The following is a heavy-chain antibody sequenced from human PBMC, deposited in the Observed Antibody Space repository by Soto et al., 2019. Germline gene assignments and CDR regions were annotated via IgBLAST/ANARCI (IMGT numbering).Heavy chain of an antibody. J-gene: IGHJ4*02. D-gene: IGHD3-3*01. CDR1: GFTFSSYA. Sequence: QVQLVESGGGVVQPGRSLRLSCAASGFTFSSYAMHWVRQAPGKGLEWVAVISYDGSNKYYADSVKGRFTISRDNSKNTLYLQMNSLRAEDTAVYYCASEGGYDFWSGYSDYWGQGTLVTVSS. CDR3: ASEGGYDFWSGYSDY. CDR2: ISYDGSNK. V-gene: IGHV3-30-3*01.